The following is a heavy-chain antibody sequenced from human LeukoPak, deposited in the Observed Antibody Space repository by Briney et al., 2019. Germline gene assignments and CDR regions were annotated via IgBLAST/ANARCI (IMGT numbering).Heavy chain of an antibody. Sequence: SETLSLTCTVSGDSISSGDYYWSWIRQPAGRGLEWIGRISSSGSTNYNPSLKSRVTISVDTSKNQFSLKLSSVTAADTAVYFCARGPYSYDSSGAFDIWGQGTMVTVSS. V-gene: IGHV4-61*02. CDR2: ISSSGST. CDR3: ARGPYSYDSSGAFDI. J-gene: IGHJ3*02. D-gene: IGHD3-22*01. CDR1: GDSISSGDYY.